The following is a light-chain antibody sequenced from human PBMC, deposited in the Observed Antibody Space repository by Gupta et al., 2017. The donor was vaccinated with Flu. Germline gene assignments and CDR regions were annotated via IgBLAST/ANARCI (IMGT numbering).Light chain of an antibody. CDR3: QQGNSFPFT. Sequence: IQMTQSPSSVSASVGDRVTITCRASQDIGSWLAWYQQKPGTAPKFLIYAASNLQSGVPSRFSGSGSGTDFTLTVSSLQPEDFATYYCQQGNSFPFTFGPGTKVDLK. J-gene: IGKJ3*01. V-gene: IGKV1-12*01. CDR2: AAS. CDR1: QDIGSW.